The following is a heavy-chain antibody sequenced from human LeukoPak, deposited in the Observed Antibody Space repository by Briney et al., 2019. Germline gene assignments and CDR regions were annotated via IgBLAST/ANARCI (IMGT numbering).Heavy chain of an antibody. D-gene: IGHD2-21*01. CDR3: AKAPVTTCRGAYCYPFDY. Sequence: GGSLRLSCAASGFTFSSYGMTWVRQAPGKGLEWVSAISGSGGSTYYTDSVKGRFTISRDSSKNTLFLQMNRLRPEDAAVYYCAKAPVTTCRGAYCYPFDYWGQGTLVTVSS. CDR1: GFTFSSYG. CDR2: ISGSGGST. J-gene: IGHJ4*02. V-gene: IGHV3-23*01.